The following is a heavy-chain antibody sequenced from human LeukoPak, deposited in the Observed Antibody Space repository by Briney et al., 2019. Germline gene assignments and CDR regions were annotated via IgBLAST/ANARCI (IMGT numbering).Heavy chain of an antibody. D-gene: IGHD5-18*01. V-gene: IGHV3-23*01. J-gene: IGHJ4*02. CDR3: AKNITGYSYGCGY. CDR2: INGSGGST. Sequence: GGSLRLSCAASGFTFSGYAMSWVRQAPGKGLEWVSAINGSGGSTYYADSEKGRFTTSRDTSKNTPYLQMNSLRAENTAVYYCAKNITGYSYGCGYGGQGALVTVS. CDR1: GFTFSGYA.